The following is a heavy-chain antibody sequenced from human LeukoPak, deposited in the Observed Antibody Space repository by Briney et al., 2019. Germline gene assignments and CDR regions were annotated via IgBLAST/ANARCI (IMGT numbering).Heavy chain of an antibody. CDR2: IRSKAYGGTT. Sequence: QPGGSLRLSCTASGFTFGDYAMSWFRQAPGKGLEWVGFIRSKAYGGTTEYAATVKGRFNISRDDSKSIAYLQMNSLKTEDTAVYYCTRGGYCSSTSCYNLDERANWFDPWGQGTLVTVSS. J-gene: IGHJ5*02. V-gene: IGHV3-49*03. D-gene: IGHD2-2*02. CDR3: TRGGYCSSTSCYNLDERANWFDP. CDR1: GFTFGDYA.